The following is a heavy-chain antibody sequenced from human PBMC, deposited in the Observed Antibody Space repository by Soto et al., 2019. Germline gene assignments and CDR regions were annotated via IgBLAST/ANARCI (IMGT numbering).Heavy chain of an antibody. Sequence: SETLSLTCAVYGGSFSGYYWSWIRQPPGKGLEWIGEINHSGSTNYNPSLKSRVTISVDTSKNQFSLKLSSVTAADTGVYYCARARWLRLAFDIWGQGTMVTVSS. CDR2: INHSGST. D-gene: IGHD5-12*01. J-gene: IGHJ3*02. CDR3: ARARWLRLAFDI. V-gene: IGHV4-34*01. CDR1: GGSFSGYY.